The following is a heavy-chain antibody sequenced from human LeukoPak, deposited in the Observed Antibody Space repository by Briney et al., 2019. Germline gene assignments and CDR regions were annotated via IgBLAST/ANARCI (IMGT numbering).Heavy chain of an antibody. D-gene: IGHD1-26*01. CDR3: ARDLLGGGATGFDY. CDR2: IYHSGST. V-gene: IGHV4-38-2*02. Sequence: PSEALSLTCTVSGYSISSGYYWGWIRQPPGKGLEWIGSIYHSGSTYYNPSLKSRVTISVDTSKNQFSLRLSSVTAADTAVYYCARDLLGGGATGFDYWGQGTLVTVSS. CDR1: GYSISSGYY. J-gene: IGHJ4*02.